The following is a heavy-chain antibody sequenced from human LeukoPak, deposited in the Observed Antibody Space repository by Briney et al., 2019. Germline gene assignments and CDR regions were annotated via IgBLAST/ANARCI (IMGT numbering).Heavy chain of an antibody. V-gene: IGHV4-39*07. CDR1: GGSLSSSSYY. D-gene: IGHD3-22*01. J-gene: IGHJ4*02. Sequence: SETLSLTCAVSGGSLSSSSYYWAWIRQPPGKGLEWIGSIYYGGRTYYNPSLKSRVTISVDKSKNQFSLKLSSVTAADTAVYYCARDTSVEYDSSGPFDYWGQGTLVTVSS. CDR3: ARDTSVEYDSSGPFDY. CDR2: IYYGGRT.